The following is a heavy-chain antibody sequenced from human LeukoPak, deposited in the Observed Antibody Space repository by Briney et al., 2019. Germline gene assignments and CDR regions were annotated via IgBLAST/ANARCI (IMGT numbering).Heavy chain of an antibody. V-gene: IGHV1-2*06. Sequence: VSVKVSCKASGYTFTAYHMHWVRQAPGQGLEWMGRINPNSGDTNYAQKFQGRVTMTRDTSISTAYMELSRLRSDDTAVYYCARDYCSSTSCLFDYWGQGTLVSVSS. CDR3: ARDYCSSTSCLFDY. CDR2: INPNSGDT. CDR1: GYTFTAYH. J-gene: IGHJ4*02. D-gene: IGHD2-2*01.